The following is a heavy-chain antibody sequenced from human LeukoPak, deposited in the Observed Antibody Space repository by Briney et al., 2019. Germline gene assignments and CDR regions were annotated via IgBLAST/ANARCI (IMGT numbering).Heavy chain of an antibody. D-gene: IGHD2-21*02. CDR1: GFTFSDYY. Sequence: GGSLRLSCAASGFTFSDYYMSWIRQAPGKGLEGVSYISSSGTTIYYADSVKGRFTISRDNAKNTLYLQMNSLRAEDTAVYYCAKDCIVVVTAENWFDPWGQGTLVTVSS. CDR2: ISSSGTTI. J-gene: IGHJ5*02. V-gene: IGHV3-11*01. CDR3: AKDCIVVVTAENWFDP.